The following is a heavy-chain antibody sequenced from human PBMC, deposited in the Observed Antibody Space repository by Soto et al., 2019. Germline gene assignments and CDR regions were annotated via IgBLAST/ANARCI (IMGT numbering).Heavy chain of an antibody. CDR1: GYSFTSYW. D-gene: IGHD2-2*01. Sequence: GESLKISCKGSGYSFTSYWIGWVRQMPGKGLEWMGIIYPGDSDTRYSPSFQGQVTISADKSISTAYLQWSSLKASDTAMYYCARHSGGHQLPLNYYYGMGVWGQGTTVTVS. V-gene: IGHV5-51*01. J-gene: IGHJ6*02. CDR2: IYPGDSDT. CDR3: ARHSGGHQLPLNYYYGMGV.